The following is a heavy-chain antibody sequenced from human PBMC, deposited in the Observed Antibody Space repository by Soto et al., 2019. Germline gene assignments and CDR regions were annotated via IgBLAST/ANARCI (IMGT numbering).Heavy chain of an antibody. CDR3: AKDLVAAAGNGGYYYYYYMDV. J-gene: IGHJ6*03. CDR1: GFTFSSYA. Sequence: GGSLRLSCAASGFTFSSYAMSWVRQAPGKGLEWVSAISGSGGSTYYADSVKGRFTISRDNSKNTLYLQMNSLRAEDTAVYYCAKDLVAAAGNGGYYYYYYMDVWGKGTTVTVSS. D-gene: IGHD6-13*01. CDR2: ISGSGGST. V-gene: IGHV3-23*01.